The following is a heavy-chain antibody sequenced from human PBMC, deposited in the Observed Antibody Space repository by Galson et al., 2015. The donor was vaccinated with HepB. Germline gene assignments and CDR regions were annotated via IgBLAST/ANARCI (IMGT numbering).Heavy chain of an antibody. CDR3: ARDKDPSRNWVDGLIYYGLAV. CDR1: GFTFSSYA. Sequence: SLRLSCAASGFTFSSYALHWVRQAPGKGLEWVAVISYDGSNKNYADSVKGRFTISRDESRNTLHLQMNSLGAEDTAIYYCARDKDPSRNWVDGLIYYGLAVWGQGTTVTVSS. V-gene: IGHV3-30*04. CDR2: ISYDGSNK. D-gene: IGHD7-27*01. J-gene: IGHJ6*02.